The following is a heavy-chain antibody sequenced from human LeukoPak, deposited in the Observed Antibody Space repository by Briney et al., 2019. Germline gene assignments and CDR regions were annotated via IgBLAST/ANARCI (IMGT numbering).Heavy chain of an antibody. Sequence: ASALDCSKEPGYTFSRYYRYCVRQAPGQGLEWMGIINPSGGSTSYAQKFQGRVTMTRDKSTSTVYMELSSLNSEDTAVHYCAREIASGMTRLSLGGQGPVVTVSS. CDR1: GYTFSRYY. V-gene: IGHV1-46*01. J-gene: IGHJ4*02. CDR2: INPSGGST. D-gene: IGHD2-15*01. CDR3: AREIASGMTRLSL.